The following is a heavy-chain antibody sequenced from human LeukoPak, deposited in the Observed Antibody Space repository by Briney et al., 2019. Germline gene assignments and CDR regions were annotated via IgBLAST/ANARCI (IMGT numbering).Heavy chain of an antibody. CDR2: TKQDGSEK. J-gene: IGHJ4*02. CDR3: ARAWVVAAVGICYFDY. D-gene: IGHD6-13*01. Sequence: GGSLRLSCAASRFTISTYWMSWVRQAPGKGLEWVANTKQDGSEKYYVDSVKGRFTISRDNAKNSLYLQMNSLRAEDTAVYYCARAWVVAAVGICYFDYWGRGTLVTVSS. CDR1: RFTISTYW. V-gene: IGHV3-7*01.